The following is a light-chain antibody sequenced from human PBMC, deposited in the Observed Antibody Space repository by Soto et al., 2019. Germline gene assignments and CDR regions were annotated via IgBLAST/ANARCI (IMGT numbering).Light chain of an antibody. CDR1: QSISTY. CDR2: AAS. CDR3: QQSNNAPLT. J-gene: IGKJ4*01. Sequence: DIQMTQSPSSLSASVGDRVTITCRASQSISTYLNWYQQKPGTAPRLLIYAASSLQSGVPSRFSGSGSWTDFTLTISCLQPEDFATYYCQQSNNAPLTFGRGTKVEIK. V-gene: IGKV1-39*01.